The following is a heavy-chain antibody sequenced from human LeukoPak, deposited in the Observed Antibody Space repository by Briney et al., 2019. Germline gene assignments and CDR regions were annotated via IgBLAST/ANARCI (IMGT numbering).Heavy chain of an antibody. J-gene: IGHJ4*02. V-gene: IGHV3-30-3*01. D-gene: IGHD2-2*02. CDR1: GFTFSSYA. CDR2: ISYDGSNK. CDR3: ARGGAVPAAIRSYFDH. Sequence: GGSLRLSCAASGFTFSSYAMHWVRQAPGKGLEWVAVISYDGSNKYYADSVKGRFTISRDNSKNTLYLQMNSLRAEDTAVYYCARGGAVPAAIRSYFDHWGQGTLVTVSS.